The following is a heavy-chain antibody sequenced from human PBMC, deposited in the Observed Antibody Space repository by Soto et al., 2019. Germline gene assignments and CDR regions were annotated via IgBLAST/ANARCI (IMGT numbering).Heavy chain of an antibody. V-gene: IGHV1-69*01. CDR3: ARSQDSSGYWNSCFDP. Sequence: QVQLVQSGAEVKKPGSSVKVSCKSSGGTFSTYTLAWVRQAPGQGLEWVGGIIPIFGTANYPQKFKGRVTITADESTSTANMELGSLRSEDTAVYYCARSQDSSGYWNSCFDPWGQGTLVTVSS. J-gene: IGHJ5*02. D-gene: IGHD3-22*01. CDR2: IIPIFGTA. CDR1: GGTFSTYT.